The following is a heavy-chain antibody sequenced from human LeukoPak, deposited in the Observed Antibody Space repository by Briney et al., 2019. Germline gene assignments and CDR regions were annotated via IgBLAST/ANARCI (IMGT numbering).Heavy chain of an antibody. J-gene: IGHJ6*02. CDR1: GYTFINYG. CDR3: ARDTIATPGQTSWDYYYYYGMSV. V-gene: IGHV1-18*01. Sequence: ASVKVSCKASGYTFINYGISWVRQSPGQGLEWMGWISGQNSKTNYAPEMQGRVTMTTDTLTTTAYMELRSLRSDDTAVYYCARDTIATPGQTSWDYYYYYGMSVWGQGTTVTVSS. CDR2: ISGQNSKT. D-gene: IGHD6-13*01.